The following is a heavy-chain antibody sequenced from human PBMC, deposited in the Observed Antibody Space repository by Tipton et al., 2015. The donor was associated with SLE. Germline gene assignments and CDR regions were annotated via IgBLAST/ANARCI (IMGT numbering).Heavy chain of an antibody. CDR3: ARVPDNLFDP. Sequence: TLSLTCSVSGDSITSRSYYWGWIRQPPGKGLEWIGSIFYSGSTYYNPSLQSRVTISVDTSNNQFSLKVSSVTVADTAVYYCARVPDNLFDPWGQGTLVSVSS. J-gene: IGHJ5*02. CDR1: GDSITSRSYY. CDR2: IFYSGST. V-gene: IGHV4-39*07.